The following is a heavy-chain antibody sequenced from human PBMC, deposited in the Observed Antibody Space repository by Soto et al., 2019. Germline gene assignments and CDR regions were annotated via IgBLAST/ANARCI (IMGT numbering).Heavy chain of an antibody. D-gene: IGHD6-6*01. Sequence: LSLTCGVYGGSFSGYYWSWIRQPPGKGLEWVAVISYDGSNKYYADSVKGRFTISRDNSKNTLYLQMNSLRAEDTAVYYCAKDLYSSSSAWFDPWGQGTLVTVSS. V-gene: IGHV3-30*18. CDR1: GGSFSGYY. J-gene: IGHJ5*02. CDR3: AKDLYSSSSAWFDP. CDR2: ISYDGSNK.